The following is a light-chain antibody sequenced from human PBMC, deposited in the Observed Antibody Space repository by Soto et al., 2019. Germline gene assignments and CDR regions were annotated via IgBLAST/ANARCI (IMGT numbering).Light chain of an antibody. J-gene: IGKJ5*01. CDR2: AAS. Sequence: IQLTQSPSSLSASVGDRVTITCRASQGISSYLAWYQQKPGKAPNLLIYAASTLQSGVPSRFSGSGSGTDFTLTISSLQPEDFATYYCQQLNSYPITFGQCTRQELK. CDR3: QQLNSYPIT. V-gene: IGKV1-9*01. CDR1: QGISSY.